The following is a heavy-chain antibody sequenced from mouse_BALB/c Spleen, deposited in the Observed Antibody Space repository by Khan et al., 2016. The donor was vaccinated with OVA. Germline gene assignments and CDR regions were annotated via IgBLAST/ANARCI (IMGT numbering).Heavy chain of an antibody. CDR2: ISYSGDT. CDR3: AAMILYYDGSNLEGYYLGY. V-gene: IGHV3-2*02. CDR1: GYSITSDYA. J-gene: IGHJ2*01. D-gene: IGHD1-1*01. Sequence: EVQLVESGPGLVKPSQSLSLTCTVTGYSITSDYAWNWIRQFPGNKLEWMGYISYSGDTAYNPSLKSRISITRDTSKNQFFLQLNSVTTEDTATYYGAAMILYYDGSNLEGYYLGYGGQGTTLTVSS.